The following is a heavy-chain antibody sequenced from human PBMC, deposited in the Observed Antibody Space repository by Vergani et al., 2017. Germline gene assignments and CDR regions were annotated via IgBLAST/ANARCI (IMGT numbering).Heavy chain of an antibody. V-gene: IGHV3-23*01. J-gene: IGHJ1*01. CDR1: GFTFDTYT. CDR3: TTAWGLYYLHGEYFQY. CDR2: ISSGGGDI. D-gene: IGHD3-10*01. Sequence: EVQLLESGGGLVQPGGSRRLSCAGAGFTFDTYTMAYVRQPPGKGLEWVATISSGGGDIFYADSVKGRITISRDNSKNTLFLQMNSLKDEDTAVYYCTTAWGLYYLHGEYFQYWGQGTLVSVSS.